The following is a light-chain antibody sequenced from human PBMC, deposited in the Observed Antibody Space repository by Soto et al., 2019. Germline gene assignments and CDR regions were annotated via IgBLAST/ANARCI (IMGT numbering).Light chain of an antibody. Sequence: SYELTQPLSVSVPLGQTASITCGGNNIGTRNVHWYQQKPGQAPVLVVYRDSNRPSGIPERFSGSNSGNTATLTISRAQAGDEADYYCHVWVSSTAVFGGGTKLTVL. V-gene: IGLV3-9*01. J-gene: IGLJ3*02. CDR2: RDS. CDR1: NIGTRN. CDR3: HVWVSSTAV.